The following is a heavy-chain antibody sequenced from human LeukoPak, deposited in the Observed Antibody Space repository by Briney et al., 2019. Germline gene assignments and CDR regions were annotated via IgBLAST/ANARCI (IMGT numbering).Heavy chain of an antibody. CDR3: AKDLEQSYSGWSTSYDA. J-gene: IGHJ5*02. CDR2: ISSGAGTT. Sequence: GGSLGLSCAASGFTFSNYAMSWVRQVPGKRLEWVSAISSGAGTTGYADSVKGRFTISRDNSKSTIYLQMNSLRAEDTAVYYCAKDLEQSYSGWSTSYDAWGQGTLVTVSS. V-gene: IGHV3-23*01. CDR1: GFTFSNYA. D-gene: IGHD6-19*01.